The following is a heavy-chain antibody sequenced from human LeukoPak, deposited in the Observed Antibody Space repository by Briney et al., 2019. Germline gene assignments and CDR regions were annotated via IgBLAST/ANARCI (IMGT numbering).Heavy chain of an antibody. CDR3: ARVDTAIAAFDI. Sequence: PGGSLRLSCAASGFTFSSYAMHWVRQAPGKGLEWVAVISYDGSNKYYADSVKGRFTISRDNSKNTLYLQMNSLRAEDTAVYYCARVDTAIAAFDIWGQGTMVTVSS. V-gene: IGHV3-30-3*01. CDR2: ISYDGSNK. J-gene: IGHJ3*02. CDR1: GFTFSSYA. D-gene: IGHD5-18*01.